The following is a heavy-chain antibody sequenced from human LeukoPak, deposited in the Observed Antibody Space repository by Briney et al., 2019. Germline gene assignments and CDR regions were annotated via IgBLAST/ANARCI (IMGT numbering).Heavy chain of an antibody. J-gene: IGHJ4*02. CDR3: AKDSYYDSSGFIVY. V-gene: IGHV3-23*01. CDR2: ISGSGGST. Sequence: GGSLRLSCAASGFTFSSYAMSWVRQAPGKGLEWVSAISGSGGSTYYADSVKGRFTISRDNSKNTLYLQMNSLRAEDTAVYYSAKDSYYDSSGFIVYWGQGTLVTVSS. CDR1: GFTFSSYA. D-gene: IGHD3-22*01.